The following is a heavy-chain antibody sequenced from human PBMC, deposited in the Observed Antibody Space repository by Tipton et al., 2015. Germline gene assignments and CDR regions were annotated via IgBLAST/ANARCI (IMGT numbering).Heavy chain of an antibody. J-gene: IGHJ6*02. Sequence: SLRLSCAASGFTFNTYSMNWVRQAPGKGLEWVSSISSSTAYIYYADSVKGRFTISRDNAKYSLYLQMNSLRAEDTAVYYCARGKYFDWPEIYYGMDVWGQGTTVTVSS. CDR2: ISSSTAYI. V-gene: IGHV3-21*01. CDR3: ARGKYFDWPEIYYGMDV. D-gene: IGHD3-9*01. CDR1: GFTFNTYS.